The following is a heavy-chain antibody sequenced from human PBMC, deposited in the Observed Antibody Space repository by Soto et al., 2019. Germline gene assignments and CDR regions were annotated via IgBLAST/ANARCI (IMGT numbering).Heavy chain of an antibody. CDR3: ARAYMDPIGGMDV. V-gene: IGHV1-2*04. Sequence: ASVKVSCKASGYTFTGYYMHWVRQAPGQGLEWMGWINPNSGGTNYAQKFQGWVTMTRDTSISTAYMELSRLRSDDTAVYYCARAYMDPIGGMDVWGQGTTVTVSS. D-gene: IGHD2-2*03. J-gene: IGHJ6*02. CDR1: GYTFTGYY. CDR2: INPNSGGT.